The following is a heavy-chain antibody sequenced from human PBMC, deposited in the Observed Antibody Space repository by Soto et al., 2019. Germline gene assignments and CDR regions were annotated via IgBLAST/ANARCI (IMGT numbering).Heavy chain of an antibody. J-gene: IGHJ6*02. CDR3: TTGYTTIDYYGMDV. D-gene: IGHD5-12*01. Sequence: PGVSLRLSCAASGFTFDKAWMNWVRRAPGKGLEWVGRIKTKTDGGTTDYAAPVKGRFVISRDDSKNTLYLQMNSLKTEDAAVYYCTTGYTTIDYYGMDVWGQGTTVNVSS. CDR1: GFTFDKAW. V-gene: IGHV3-15*07. CDR2: IKTKTDGGTT.